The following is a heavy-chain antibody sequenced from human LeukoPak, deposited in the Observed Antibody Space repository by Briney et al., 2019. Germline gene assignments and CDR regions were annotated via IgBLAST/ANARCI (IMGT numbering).Heavy chain of an antibody. V-gene: IGHV4-59*08. D-gene: IGHD6-13*01. CDR1: GGSISRYY. Sequence: SETLSPTCTVCGGSISRYYWSWIRQHPGKGLEWIGYIYYSGSTNYNPSLKSRVTISVDTSKNQFSLKLSSVTVADTAVYYCARRADYSSSWYFDYWGQGTLVTVSS. CDR3: ARRADYSSSWYFDY. J-gene: IGHJ4*02. CDR2: IYYSGST.